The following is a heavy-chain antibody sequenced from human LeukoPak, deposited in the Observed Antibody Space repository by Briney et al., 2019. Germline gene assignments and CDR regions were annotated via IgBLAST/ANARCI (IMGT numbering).Heavy chain of an antibody. V-gene: IGHV1-69*05. J-gene: IGHJ4*02. D-gene: IGHD3-16*01. CDR2: IIPIFGTA. CDR1: GGTFSSYA. Sequence: ASVKVSCKASGGTFSSYAISWVRQAPGQGLEWMGGIIPIFGTANYAQKFQGRVTMTRDTSISTASMELSSLRSDDTAVYYCARSDYSIGLDYWGQGTLVTVSS. CDR3: ARSDYSIGLDY.